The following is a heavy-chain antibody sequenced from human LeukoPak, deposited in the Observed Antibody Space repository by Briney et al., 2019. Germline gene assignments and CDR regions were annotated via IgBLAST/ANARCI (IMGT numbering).Heavy chain of an antibody. D-gene: IGHD3-22*01. J-gene: IGHJ6*02. Sequence: PSETLSLTCTVSGDSISSYYWNWIRQPPGKGLEWIGYIDYSGSTKYNPSLKSRVTISVDTSKKQFSLKLSSVTAADTAVYYCARRGSSGYYSYYGMDVWGQGTTVTVSS. V-gene: IGHV4-59*08. CDR3: ARRGSSGYYSYYGMDV. CDR1: GDSISSYY. CDR2: IDYSGST.